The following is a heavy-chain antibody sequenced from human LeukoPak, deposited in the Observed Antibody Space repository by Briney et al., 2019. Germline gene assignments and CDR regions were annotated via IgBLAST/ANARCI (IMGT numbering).Heavy chain of an antibody. CDR1: GNSIRSSSYH. CDR2: IYYSGST. Sequence: PSETLSLTCTVSGNSIRSSSYHWGWIRQSPEKGLEWIGSIYYSGSTYYNPSLKSRVTISVDTSKNQFSLKLSSVTAADTAVYYCASFGVLMVYAIPDFHYMDVWGKGTTVTVSS. D-gene: IGHD2-8*01. CDR3: ASFGVLMVYAIPDFHYMDV. V-gene: IGHV4-39*01. J-gene: IGHJ6*03.